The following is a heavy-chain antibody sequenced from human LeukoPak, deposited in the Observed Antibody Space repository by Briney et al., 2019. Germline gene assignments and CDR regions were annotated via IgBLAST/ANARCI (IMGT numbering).Heavy chain of an antibody. CDR2: IYYSGST. V-gene: IGHV4-59*01. CDR1: GGSISSYY. J-gene: IGHJ4*02. CDR3: AKDPYSGY. D-gene: IGHD2-21*01. Sequence: SETLSLTCTVSGGSISSYYWSWIRQPPGKGLEWIGYIYYSGSTNYNPSLKSRVTISVDTSKNQFSLKLSSVTAADTAVYYCAKDPYSGYWGQGTLVTVSS.